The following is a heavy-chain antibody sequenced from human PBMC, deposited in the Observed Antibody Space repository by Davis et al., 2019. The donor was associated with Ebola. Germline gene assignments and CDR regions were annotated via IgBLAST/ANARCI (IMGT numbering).Heavy chain of an antibody. CDR1: GYTFTSYY. D-gene: IGHD6-19*01. Sequence: ASVKVSCKASGYTFTSYYMHWVRQAPGQGLEWMGRINPNSGGTNYAQKFQGRVTMTRDTSISTAYMELSRLTSDDTAVYYCARDAVAGYWYFDLWGRGTLVTVSS. V-gene: IGHV1-2*06. CDR3: ARDAVAGYWYFDL. CDR2: INPNSGGT. J-gene: IGHJ2*01.